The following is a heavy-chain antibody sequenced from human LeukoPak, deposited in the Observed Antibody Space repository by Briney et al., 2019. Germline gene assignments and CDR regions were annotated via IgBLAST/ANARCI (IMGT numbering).Heavy chain of an antibody. CDR2: IYYSGST. Sequence: SETLSPTCTVSGGSISSSSYYWGWIRQPPGKGLEWIGSIYYSGSTYYNPSLKSRVTISVDTSKNQFSLKLSSVTAADTAVYYCARVEPIVGATIKGGWFDPWGQGTLVTVSS. CDR3: ARVEPIVGATIKGGWFDP. J-gene: IGHJ5*02. CDR1: GGSISSSSYY. V-gene: IGHV4-39*07. D-gene: IGHD1-26*01.